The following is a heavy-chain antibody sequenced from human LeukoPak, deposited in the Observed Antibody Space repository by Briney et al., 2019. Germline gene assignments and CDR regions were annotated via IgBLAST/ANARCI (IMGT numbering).Heavy chain of an antibody. CDR2: ISYDGSNK. CDR3: ARARGYYGSGSPGYFDY. J-gene: IGHJ4*02. Sequence: GRSLRLSCAASGFTFSSYAMHWVRQAPGKGLEWVAVISYDGSNKYYADSVKGRFTISRDNSKNTLYLQMNSLRAEDTAVYYCARARGYYGSGSPGYFDYWGQGTLVTVSS. V-gene: IGHV3-30-3*01. CDR1: GFTFSSYA. D-gene: IGHD3-10*01.